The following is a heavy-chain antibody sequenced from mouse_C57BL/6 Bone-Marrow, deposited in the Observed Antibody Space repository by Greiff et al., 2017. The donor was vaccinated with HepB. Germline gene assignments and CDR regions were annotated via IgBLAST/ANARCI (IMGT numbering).Heavy chain of an antibody. J-gene: IGHJ3*01. V-gene: IGHV2-6*01. CDR2: IWGVGST. Sequence: VNVVESGPGLVAPSQSLSITCTVSGFSLTSYGVDWVRQSPGKGLEWLGVIWGVGSTNYNSALKSRLSISKDNSKSQVFLKMNSRQTDDTAMYYCASSRQLRPFAYWGQGTLVTVSA. D-gene: IGHD3-2*02. CDR3: ASSRQLRPFAY. CDR1: GFSLTSYG.